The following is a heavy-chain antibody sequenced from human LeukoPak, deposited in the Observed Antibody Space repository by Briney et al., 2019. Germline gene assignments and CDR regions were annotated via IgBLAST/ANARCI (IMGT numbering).Heavy chain of an antibody. CDR3: AKGAASRGYTYVAN. CDR1: AFTFRPYA. Sequence: GGSLRLSCAASAFTFRPYAMIWVRQAPGKGLEWVSTVSGSGGSTYYADSVKGRFTISRDNSNNTLYPQMNSLRAEDTAVYYCAKGAASRGYTYVANWGQGTLVTVSS. V-gene: IGHV3-23*01. CDR2: VSGSGGST. J-gene: IGHJ4*02. D-gene: IGHD5-18*01.